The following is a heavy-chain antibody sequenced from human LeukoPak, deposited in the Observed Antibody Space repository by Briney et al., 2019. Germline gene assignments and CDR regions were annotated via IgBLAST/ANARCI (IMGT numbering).Heavy chain of an antibody. CDR2: ISGYNGNT. Sequence: GASVKVSCKASGYTFTSYGSSWVRHGPGQGLGWRGWISGYNGNTNYAQKLQGRVTLTTDTSTSTAYMELRSLRSDDRAVYYCARAAFDYYDSSGQTFYGMDVWGQGTTVTVSS. D-gene: IGHD3-22*01. CDR3: ARAAFDYYDSSGQTFYGMDV. V-gene: IGHV1-18*01. J-gene: IGHJ6*02. CDR1: GYTFTSYG.